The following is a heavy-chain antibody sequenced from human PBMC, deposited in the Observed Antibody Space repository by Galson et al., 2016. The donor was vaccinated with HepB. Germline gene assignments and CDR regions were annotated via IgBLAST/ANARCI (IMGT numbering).Heavy chain of an antibody. V-gene: IGHV1-46*01. J-gene: IGHJ4*02. CDR1: GYPVTSYF. Sequence: SVKVSCKASGYPVTSYFMHWVRQAPGQGPEWMGVINPSGGSTTYAQKFQGRVTMTSDTSTNTVYMDLRSLRSEDTAVYYCARAGFYGDREYWGQGTLVTVS. D-gene: IGHD4-17*01. CDR2: INPSGGST. CDR3: ARAGFYGDREY.